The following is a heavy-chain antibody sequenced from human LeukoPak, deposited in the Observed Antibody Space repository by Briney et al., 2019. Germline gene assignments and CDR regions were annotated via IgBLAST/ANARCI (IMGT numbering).Heavy chain of an antibody. CDR2: IYYSGST. J-gene: IGHJ4*02. CDR3: ARRGDYVALDY. D-gene: IGHD4-17*01. CDR1: GGSISSYY. V-gene: IGHV4-59*13. Sequence: KPSETLSLTCTVSGGSISSYYWSWIRQPPGKGLQWIGYIYYSGSTYYNPSLDSRVTISVDTSKNHFSLKLSSVTAADTAVYYCARRGDYVALDYWGQGTLVTVSP.